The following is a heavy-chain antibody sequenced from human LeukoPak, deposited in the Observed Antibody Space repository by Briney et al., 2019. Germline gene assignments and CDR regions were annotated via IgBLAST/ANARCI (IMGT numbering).Heavy chain of an antibody. Sequence: SETLSLTCAVYGGSFSGYYWSWIRQPPGKGLEWIGYIYYSGSTNYNPSLKSRVTISVDTSKNQFSLKLSSVTAADTAVYYCARANYGSDSYYYYYYMDVWGKGTTVTISS. D-gene: IGHD4/OR15-4a*01. J-gene: IGHJ6*03. CDR3: ARANYGSDSYYYYYYMDV. V-gene: IGHV4-59*01. CDR2: IYYSGST. CDR1: GGSFSGYY.